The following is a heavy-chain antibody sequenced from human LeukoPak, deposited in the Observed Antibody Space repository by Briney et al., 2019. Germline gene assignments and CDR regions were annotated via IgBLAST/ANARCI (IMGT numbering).Heavy chain of an antibody. D-gene: IGHD6-6*01. Sequence: ASVKVSCKASGGTFSSYAISWVRQAPGQGLEWMGGIIPIFGTANYAQKFQGRVTITTDESTSTAYMELSSLRSEDTAVYYCARAEYSSSGGYYYYYYMDVWGKRTRVTVSS. J-gene: IGHJ6*03. CDR2: IIPIFGTA. CDR1: GGTFSSYA. V-gene: IGHV1-69*05. CDR3: ARAEYSSSGGYYYYYYMDV.